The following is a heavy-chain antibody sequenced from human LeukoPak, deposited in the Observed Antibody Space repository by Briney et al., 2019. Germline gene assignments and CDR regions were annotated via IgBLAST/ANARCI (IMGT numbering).Heavy chain of an antibody. J-gene: IGHJ4*02. CDR1: GGSISSSSYY. CDR3: ARSSFYYDSSGYYYNY. V-gene: IGHV4-39*01. CDR2: IYHSGST. Sequence: SETLSLTCTVSGGSISSSSYYWGWIRQPPGKGLEWIGSIYHSGSTYYNPSLKSRVTISVDTSKNQFSLKLSSVTASDTAVYYCARSSFYYDSSGYYYNYWGQGTLVTVSS. D-gene: IGHD3-22*01.